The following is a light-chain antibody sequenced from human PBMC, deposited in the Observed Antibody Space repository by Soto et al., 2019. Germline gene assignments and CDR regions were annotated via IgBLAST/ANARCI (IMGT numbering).Light chain of an antibody. V-gene: IGKV3-20*01. CDR3: QQYGSSRWT. Sequence: EVVFTQSPDTLSLFPGERATLSCRASQSVSSTYLAWYQQKPGQAPRPLISAASSRATGTPDRFSGSGSGTDFTLTISTLEPEDFAVYYCQQYGSSRWTFGQGTKVEIK. CDR1: QSVSSTY. CDR2: AAS. J-gene: IGKJ1*01.